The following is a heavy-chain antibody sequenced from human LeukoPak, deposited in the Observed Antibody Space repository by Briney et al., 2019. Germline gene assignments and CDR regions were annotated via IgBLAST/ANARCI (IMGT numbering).Heavy chain of an antibody. CDR2: IIPIFGTA. D-gene: IGHD3-10*01. Sequence: RASVKVSCKASGGTFSSYAISWVRQAPGQGLEWMGGIIPIFGTANYAQKLQGRVTMTTDTSTSTAYMELRSLRSDDTAVYYCARAPYYYGSGSYYPDYWGQGTLVTVSS. V-gene: IGHV1-69*05. CDR3: ARAPYYYGSGSYYPDY. CDR1: GGTFSSYA. J-gene: IGHJ4*02.